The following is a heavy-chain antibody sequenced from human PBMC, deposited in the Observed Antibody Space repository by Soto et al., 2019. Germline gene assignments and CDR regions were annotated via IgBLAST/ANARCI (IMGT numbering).Heavy chain of an antibody. CDR2: ISAYNGNT. Sequence: GASVKVSCKASGYTFTSYGISWVRQAPGQVLEWMGWISAYNGNTNYAQKLQGRVTMTTDTSTSTAYMELRSLRSDDTAVYYCARSYSSSKLYYYYGMDVWGQGTTVTVSS. V-gene: IGHV1-18*04. CDR3: ARSYSSSKLYYYYGMDV. D-gene: IGHD6-6*01. J-gene: IGHJ6*02. CDR1: GYTFTSYG.